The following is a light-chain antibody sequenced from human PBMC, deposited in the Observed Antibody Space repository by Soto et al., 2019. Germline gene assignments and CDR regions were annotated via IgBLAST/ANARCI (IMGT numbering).Light chain of an antibody. Sequence: DIQMTQSPSSLSASVGDRVTITCRASQSISSYLNWYQQKPGKAPKLLIYAASSLHSGVPSRFSGSGSGTDFTLTISSLQPEDFATYYCKQSYRTPLTFGQGTKVEIK. CDR3: KQSYRTPLT. CDR2: AAS. CDR1: QSISSY. J-gene: IGKJ1*01. V-gene: IGKV1-39*01.